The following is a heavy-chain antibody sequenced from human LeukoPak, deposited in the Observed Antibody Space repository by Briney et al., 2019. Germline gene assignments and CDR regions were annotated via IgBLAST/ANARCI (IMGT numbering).Heavy chain of an antibody. CDR1: GGSISSYY. CDR2: IYYSGST. J-gene: IGHJ6*02. V-gene: IGHV4-59*01. D-gene: IGHD3-10*01. CDR3: ARDRYDGSVNYFDNYYYYGMDV. Sequence: SETLSLTCTVSGGSISSYYWSWIRQPPGKGLEWIGYIYYSGSTNYNPSLKSRVTISVDTSKNQFSLKLSSVTAADTAVYYCARDRYDGSVNYFDNYYYYGMDVWGQGTPVTVSS.